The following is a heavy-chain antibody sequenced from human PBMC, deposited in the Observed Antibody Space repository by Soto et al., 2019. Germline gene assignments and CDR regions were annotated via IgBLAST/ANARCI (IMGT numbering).Heavy chain of an antibody. V-gene: IGHV4-34*01. Sequence: SETLSLTCAVYGGSFSGYYWSWIRQPPGKGLEWIGEINHSGSTNYNPSLKSRVTISVDTSKNQFSLKLSSVTAADTAVYYCARGGTDIVVVVAAPTNNWFDPWGQGTLVTVSS. J-gene: IGHJ5*02. CDR2: INHSGST. CDR1: GGSFSGYY. D-gene: IGHD2-15*01. CDR3: ARGGTDIVVVVAAPTNNWFDP.